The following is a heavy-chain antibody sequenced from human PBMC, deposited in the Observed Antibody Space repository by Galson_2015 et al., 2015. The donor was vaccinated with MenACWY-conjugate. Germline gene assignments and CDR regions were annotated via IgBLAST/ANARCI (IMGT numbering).Heavy chain of an antibody. CDR1: GFTFNHYW. CDR2: IKDDGSCS. Sequence: SLRLSCAASGFTFNHYWMHWVRQPPGTGLEWISYIKDDGSCSNYVDSVKGRFTISTDNAKNMVYLQMNGLGDKDTAVYFCARDNNWSFDSWGQGTLVTVSS. J-gene: IGHJ4*02. V-gene: IGHV3-74*01. CDR3: ARDNNWSFDS. D-gene: IGHD1-1*01.